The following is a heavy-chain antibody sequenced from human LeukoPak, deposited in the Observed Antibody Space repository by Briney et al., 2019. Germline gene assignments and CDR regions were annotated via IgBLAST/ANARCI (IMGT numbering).Heavy chain of an antibody. Sequence: QPGGSLRLSCAASGFTVNSNYISWVRQAPGKGLEWVSVIFGGGSTNYADSVKGRFTISRDNSKNTLYLQMNSLSAEDTAVYYCARGRSSGFFDYWGQGTLVTVSS. CDR2: IFGGGST. CDR1: GFTVNSNY. CDR3: ARGRSSGFFDY. J-gene: IGHJ4*02. D-gene: IGHD3-22*01. V-gene: IGHV3-53*01.